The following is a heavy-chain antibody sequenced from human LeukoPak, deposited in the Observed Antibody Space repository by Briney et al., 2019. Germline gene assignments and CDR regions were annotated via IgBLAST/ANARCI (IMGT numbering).Heavy chain of an antibody. CDR2: ISSSSSSTI. V-gene: IGHV3-48*02. CDR3: ARAGSGWYFDY. CDR1: GFTFSSYS. Sequence: GGSLRLSCAASGFTFSSYSMNWVRQAPGKGLEWVSSISSSSSSTIYYADSVKGRFTISRDNAKNSLYLQMSSLRDEDTAVYYCARAGSGWYFDYWGQGTLVTVSS. D-gene: IGHD6-19*01. J-gene: IGHJ4*02.